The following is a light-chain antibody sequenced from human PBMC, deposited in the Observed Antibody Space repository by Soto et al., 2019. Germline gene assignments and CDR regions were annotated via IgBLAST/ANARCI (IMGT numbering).Light chain of an antibody. CDR2: GNS. V-gene: IGLV1-40*01. CDR3: QSYDSSLSGWV. Sequence: QSVLTQPPSVSGAPGQRVTISCTGSSSNIGAGYDVHWYQQLPGTAPKLLIYGNSNRTSGVPDRVSGSKSGTSASLAITGLQAEDEADYYCQSYDSSLSGWVFGGGTKLTVL. CDR1: SSNIGAGYD. J-gene: IGLJ3*02.